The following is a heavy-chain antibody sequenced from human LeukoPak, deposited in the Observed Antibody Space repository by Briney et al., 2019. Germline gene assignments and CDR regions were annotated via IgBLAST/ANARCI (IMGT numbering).Heavy chain of an antibody. CDR2: IYTGGST. V-gene: IGHV3-53*01. D-gene: IGHD3-22*01. J-gene: IGHJ6*02. CDR1: GFTVSSNY. Sequence: GGSLRLSCAASGFTVSSNYMSWVRQAPGKGLEWISVIYTGGSTYYADSVKGRFTITRDNSKNTLYLQMNSLRAEDTAVYYCARVGSGYYYSSPDGMDVWGQGTTVTVSS. CDR3: ARVGSGYYYSSPDGMDV.